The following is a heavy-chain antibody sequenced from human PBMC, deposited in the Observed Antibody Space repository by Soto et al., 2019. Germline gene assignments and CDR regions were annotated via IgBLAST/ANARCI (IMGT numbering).Heavy chain of an antibody. J-gene: IGHJ4*02. Sequence: SETLSLTCAVSGGSISSGGYSWNWIRQPLGKGLEWIGYIYHSGSTYYNPSLKSRVTISVDRSKNQFSLKLSSVTAADTAVYYCARVPDYWGQGTLVTVSS. CDR2: IYHSGST. CDR3: ARVPDY. CDR1: GGSISSGGYS. V-gene: IGHV4-30-2*01.